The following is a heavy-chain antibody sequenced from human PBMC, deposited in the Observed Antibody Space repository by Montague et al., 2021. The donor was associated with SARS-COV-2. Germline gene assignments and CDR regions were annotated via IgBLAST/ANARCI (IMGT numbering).Heavy chain of an antibody. V-gene: IGHV2-70*01. CDR1: GFSLSTSGMC. Sequence: PALVKPTKTLTLTCTFSGFSLSTSGMCVSWIRQPPGKALEWLALIDWDDDKYYSTSLKTRLTISKDTSKNQVVLTMTNMDPVDTATYYCARIPYDILTGYYSGFDYGGQGTLVTVSS. CDR3: ARIPYDILTGYYSGFDY. CDR2: IDWDDDK. J-gene: IGHJ4*02. D-gene: IGHD3-9*01.